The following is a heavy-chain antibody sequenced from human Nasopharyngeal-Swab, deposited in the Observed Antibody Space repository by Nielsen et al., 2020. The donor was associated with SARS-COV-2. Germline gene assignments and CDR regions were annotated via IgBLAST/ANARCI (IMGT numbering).Heavy chain of an antibody. V-gene: IGHV3-74*01. CDR2: INSDGSII. J-gene: IGHJ4*02. CDR3: VCGEPTPSDS. Sequence: WIRQPPGKGLVWVSRINSDGSIIDYADSVKGRFTISRDNARNTLNLQMNSLRAEDTALYYCVCGEPTPSDSWGQGTLVTVSS. D-gene: IGHD2-15*01.